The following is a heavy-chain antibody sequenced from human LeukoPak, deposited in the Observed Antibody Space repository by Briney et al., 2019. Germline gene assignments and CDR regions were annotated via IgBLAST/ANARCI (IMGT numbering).Heavy chain of an antibody. CDR1: GVSISSSY. D-gene: IGHD6-6*01. J-gene: IGHJ6*04. V-gene: IGHV4-59*01. Sequence: SETLSLTCAVSGVSISSSYWSWIRQPPGKGLEWMGYIYYSGNTNYNPSLRSRVAMSIDTSKNQFSLKLTSVPAADTALYYCARDGSGSSADVWGKGTSVTASS. CDR2: IYYSGNT. CDR3: ARDGSGSSADV.